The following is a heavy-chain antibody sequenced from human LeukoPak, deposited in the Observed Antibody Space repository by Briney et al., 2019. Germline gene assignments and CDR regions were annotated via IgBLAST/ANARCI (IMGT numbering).Heavy chain of an antibody. CDR1: GYSISSGYY. Sequence: NPSETLSLTCAVSGYSISSGYYWGWIRQPPGKGLEWIGSIYHSGSTYYNPSLKSRVTISVDTSKNQFSLKLSSVTAADTAVYYCARDCEFCDLLFYMNVWGKGTTVTVSS. CDR3: ARDCEFCDLLFYMNV. J-gene: IGHJ6*03. V-gene: IGHV4-38-2*02. CDR2: IYHSGST. D-gene: IGHD3-16*01.